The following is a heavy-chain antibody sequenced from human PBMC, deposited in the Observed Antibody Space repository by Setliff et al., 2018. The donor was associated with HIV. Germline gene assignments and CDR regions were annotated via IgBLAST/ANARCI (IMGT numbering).Heavy chain of an antibody. CDR3: ARGTNCGGDCYSSLRATYYFDF. D-gene: IGHD2-21*01. V-gene: IGHV1-3*01. CDR1: GYTFTSYA. Sequence: ASVKVSCKASGYTFTSYAMHWVRQAPGQRLEWMGWINAGNGNTKYSQKFQGRVTITRDTSASTAYMELSSLRSEDTALYYCARGTNCGGDCYSSLRATYYFDFWGQETLVTVSS. J-gene: IGHJ4*02. CDR2: INAGNGNT.